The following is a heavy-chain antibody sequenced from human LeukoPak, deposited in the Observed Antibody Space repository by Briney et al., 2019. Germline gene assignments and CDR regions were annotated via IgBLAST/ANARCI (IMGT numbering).Heavy chain of an antibody. J-gene: IGHJ6*02. CDR1: GGPISSSSYY. D-gene: IGHD5-18*01. V-gene: IGHV4-39*02. Sequence: SETLSLTCTVSGGPISSSSYYWGWIRQPPGKGLEWIGSIYYSGSTYYNPSLKSRVTISVDTSKNQFSLKLSSVTAADTAVYYCARDDSTYYYGMDVWGQGTTVTVSS. CDR3: ARDDSTYYYGMDV. CDR2: IYYSGST.